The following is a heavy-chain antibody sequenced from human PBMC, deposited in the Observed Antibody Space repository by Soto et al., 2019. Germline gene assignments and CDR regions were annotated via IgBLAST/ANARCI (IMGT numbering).Heavy chain of an antibody. D-gene: IGHD3-10*01. CDR1: GFTFSSYA. Sequence: EVQLLESGGGLVQPGGSLRLSCAASGFTFSSYAMSWVRQAPGKGLEWVSAISGSGGSTYYADSVKGRFTISRDNSKNKLYLQMNRLRAEDTAVYYCAKWPRPHVSGGRYFDYWGQGTLVTVSS. V-gene: IGHV3-23*01. J-gene: IGHJ4*02. CDR2: ISGSGGST. CDR3: AKWPRPHVSGGRYFDY.